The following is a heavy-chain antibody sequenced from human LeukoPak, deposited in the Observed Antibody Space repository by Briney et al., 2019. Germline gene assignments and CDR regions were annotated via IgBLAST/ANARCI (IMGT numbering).Heavy chain of an antibody. J-gene: IGHJ4*02. V-gene: IGHV1-69*05. CDR1: GGTFSSYA. D-gene: IGHD2-8*01. CDR2: IIPIFGTA. CDR3: ARGPYDVLMVYAFDY. Sequence: PVTVSCKASGGTFSSYAISWVRQAPGQGLEWTGGIIPIFGTANYAQKFQGRVTITTDESTSTAYMELSSLRSEDTAVYYCARGPYDVLMVYAFDYWGEGTLVTVSS.